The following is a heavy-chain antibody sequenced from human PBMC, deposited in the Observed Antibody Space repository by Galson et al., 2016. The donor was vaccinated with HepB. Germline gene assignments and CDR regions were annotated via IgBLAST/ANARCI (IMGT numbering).Heavy chain of an antibody. CDR1: GFSFSSYA. D-gene: IGHD6-13*01. CDR3: VRWGRGNSWFVVDL. J-gene: IGHJ5*02. Sequence: SLRLSCAASGFSFSSYAMHWVRQAPGKGLEYVSAISTKGNTTHYADSVKGRFTISRDNSKNTLFLQLTSLRVEDTAAYFCVRWGRGNSWFVVDLWGQGTLVTVSS. V-gene: IGHV3-64D*09. CDR2: ISTKGNTT.